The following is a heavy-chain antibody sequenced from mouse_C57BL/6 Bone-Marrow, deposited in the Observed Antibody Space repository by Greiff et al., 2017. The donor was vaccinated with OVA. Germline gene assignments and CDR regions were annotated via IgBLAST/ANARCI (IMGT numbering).Heavy chain of an antibody. V-gene: IGHV1-5*01. CDR3: TRFPANWDVNWYFDV. D-gene: IGHD4-1*02. Sequence: EVQLQQSGTVLARPGASVKMSCKTSGYTFTSYWMHWVKQRPGQGLEWIGAIYPGNSDTSYNQKFKGKAKLTAVTSASTAYMELSSLTNEDSAVYYCTRFPANWDVNWYFDVWGTGTTVTVSS. J-gene: IGHJ1*03. CDR2: IYPGNSDT. CDR1: GYTFTSYW.